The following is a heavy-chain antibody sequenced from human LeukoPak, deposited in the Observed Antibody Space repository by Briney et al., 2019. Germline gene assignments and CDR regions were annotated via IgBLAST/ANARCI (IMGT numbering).Heavy chain of an antibody. V-gene: IGHV3-23*01. CDR1: GFTVSSNY. Sequence: PGGSLRLSCAASGFTVSSNYMSWVRQAPGKGLEWVSAISGSGGSTYYADSVKGRFTISRDNSKNTLYLQMNSLRAEDTAVYYCASAYYDILTGYSAIDKFDYWGQGTLVTVSS. J-gene: IGHJ4*02. CDR2: ISGSGGST. CDR3: ASAYYDILTGYSAIDKFDY. D-gene: IGHD3-9*01.